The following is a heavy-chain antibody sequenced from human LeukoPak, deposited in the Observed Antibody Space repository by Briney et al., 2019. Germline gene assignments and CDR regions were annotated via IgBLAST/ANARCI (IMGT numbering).Heavy chain of an antibody. CDR1: GFTVGNYD. D-gene: IGHD5-18*01. V-gene: IGHV3-23*01. CDR3: AKRGLPDY. J-gene: IGHJ4*02. Sequence: GGSLRLSCAASGFTVGNYDMSWVRQAPGKGLEWVSAISATGDSTYYADSVTGRFSISRDNSKNTLYLQMHSLRVEDTAVYYCAKRGLPDYWGQGTLVTVSS. CDR2: ISATGDST.